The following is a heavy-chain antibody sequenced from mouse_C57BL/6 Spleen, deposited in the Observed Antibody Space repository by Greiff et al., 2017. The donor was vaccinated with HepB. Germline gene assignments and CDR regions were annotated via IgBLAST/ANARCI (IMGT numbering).Heavy chain of an antibody. CDR2: INPNNGGT. D-gene: IGHD1-2*01. V-gene: IGHV1-18*01. J-gene: IGHJ3*01. Sequence: SGPELVKPGASVKIPCKASGYTFTDYNTDWVKQSHGKSLEWIGDINPNNGGTIYNQKFKGKATLTVDKSSSTAYMKLRSLTSEDTAVYYCARMGYYGSWFAYWGQGTLVTVSA. CDR3: ARMGYYGSWFAY. CDR1: GYTFTDYN.